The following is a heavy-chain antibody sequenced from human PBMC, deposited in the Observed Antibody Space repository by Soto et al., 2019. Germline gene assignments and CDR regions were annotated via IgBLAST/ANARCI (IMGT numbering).Heavy chain of an antibody. V-gene: IGHV1-8*01. Sequence: QVQLVQSGAEVRKPGASVRVSCKASGYSFTGHAVNWVRQASAQGLEWMGWRNPKSGGKGYAQKFRGRIIMTRDTSINTAYMDMSVLTSQTTALYYCVKVAELKSGDNHDMDVWGQGTTVTVSS. CDR3: VKVAELKSGDNHDMDV. CDR1: GYSFTGHA. D-gene: IGHD1-7*01. J-gene: IGHJ6*02. CDR2: RNPKSGGK.